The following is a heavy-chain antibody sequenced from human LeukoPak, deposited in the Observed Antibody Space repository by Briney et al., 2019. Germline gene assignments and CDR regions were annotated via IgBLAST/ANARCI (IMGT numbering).Heavy chain of an antibody. V-gene: IGHV3-7*01. Sequence: GGSLRLSCAASGFTFSSYWMRWVRQAPGKGLEWVANIKQDGSEKNYVDSVKGRFTISRDNAENSLYFQMDSLRVEDTAVYYCTRGMDHINYAWFDPWGQGTLVIVPS. D-gene: IGHD4-11*01. J-gene: IGHJ5*02. CDR2: IKQDGSEK. CDR1: GFTFSSYW. CDR3: TRGMDHINYAWFDP.